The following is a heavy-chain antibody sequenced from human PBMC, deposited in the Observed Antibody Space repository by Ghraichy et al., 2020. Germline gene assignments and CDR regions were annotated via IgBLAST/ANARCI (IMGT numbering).Heavy chain of an antibody. V-gene: IGHV1-69*13. J-gene: IGHJ6*04. CDR3: AVVSFGVVRGRPGYFSYYGMAV. Sequence: SVKVSCKGSGRTFNTYAVYWVRQAPEQGLEWMGGIIPIFGTANYAQRFQGGVRFTADESTSTAYMELSSLRSEDTAVYYCAVVSFGVVRGRPGYFSYYGMAVWGEGATVTVSS. CDR2: IIPIFGTA. D-gene: IGHD3-3*01. CDR1: GRTFNTYA.